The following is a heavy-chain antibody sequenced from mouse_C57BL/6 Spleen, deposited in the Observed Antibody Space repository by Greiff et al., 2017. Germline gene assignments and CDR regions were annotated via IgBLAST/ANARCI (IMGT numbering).Heavy chain of an antibody. D-gene: IGHD4-1*01. CDR3: ATGTGAY. CDR2: ISSGSSTI. J-gene: IGHJ3*01. CDR1: GFTFSDYG. Sequence: EVKLMESGGGLVKPGGSLKLSCAASGFTFSDYGMHWVRQAPEQGLEWVAYISSGSSTIYYADTVKGRFTISRDNAKNTLFLQMTSLRSEDTAMYYCATGTGAYWGQGTLVTVSA. V-gene: IGHV5-17*01.